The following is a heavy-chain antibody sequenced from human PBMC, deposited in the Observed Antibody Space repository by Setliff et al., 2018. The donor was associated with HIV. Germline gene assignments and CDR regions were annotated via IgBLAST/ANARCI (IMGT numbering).Heavy chain of an antibody. Sequence: ASVKVSCKASGYTFTSYDINWVRQATGQGLEWTGWMSPNSGNAGYAQEFQGRVTMTRNTSISTAYMELSSLRSEDTAVYYCARGLAVAGKSYYYYYYMDVWGKGTTVTVSS. CDR1: GYTFTSYD. J-gene: IGHJ6*03. D-gene: IGHD6-19*01. CDR3: ARGLAVAGKSYYYYYYMDV. CDR2: MSPNSGNA. V-gene: IGHV1-8*01.